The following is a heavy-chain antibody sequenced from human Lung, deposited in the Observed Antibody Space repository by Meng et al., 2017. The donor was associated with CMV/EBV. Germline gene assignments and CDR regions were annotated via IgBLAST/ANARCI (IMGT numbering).Heavy chain of an antibody. CDR2: ISSSSSYI. J-gene: IGHJ6*01. Sequence: GESXKISCAASGFTFSSYSMNWVRQAPGKGLEWVSSISSSSSYIYYADSVKGRFTISRDNAKNSLYLQMNSLRAEDTAVYYCARDLRGYSGYDYPYYYYGMYVWGQGTTVTVSS. V-gene: IGHV3-21*01. CDR3: ARDLRGYSGYDYPYYYYGMYV. CDR1: GFTFSSYS. D-gene: IGHD5-12*01.